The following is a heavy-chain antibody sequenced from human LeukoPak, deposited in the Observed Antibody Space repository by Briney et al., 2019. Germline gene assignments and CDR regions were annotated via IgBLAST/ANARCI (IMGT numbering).Heavy chain of an antibody. D-gene: IGHD2-21*01. Sequence: GSLRLSCGASGFTFTTHWIHWVRQAPGKGLVWVSRIKPDGSDTNYADSVKGRFTISRDNAKNTVYLQMNSLRAEDTAVYYCARGKYAGYFIDYWGQGTLVTVSS. CDR3: ARGKYAGYFIDY. J-gene: IGHJ4*02. CDR2: IKPDGSDT. V-gene: IGHV3-74*01. CDR1: GFTFTTHW.